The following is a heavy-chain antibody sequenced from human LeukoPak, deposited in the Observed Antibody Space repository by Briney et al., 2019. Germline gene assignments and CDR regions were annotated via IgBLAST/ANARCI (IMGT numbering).Heavy chain of an antibody. CDR2: IYYSGST. D-gene: IGHD2-15*01. CDR1: GDSISSGGDY. CDR3: ARGVVVYYFDY. V-gene: IGHV4-31*03. Sequence: SESLSLTCTVSGDSISSGGDYWSWIRQHPGKGFEWIGYIYYSGSTYYNPSLKSGVTISVDTSQNQFSLKLSSVTAAATAVYHCARGVVVYYFDYWGQGTLVTVSS. J-gene: IGHJ4*02.